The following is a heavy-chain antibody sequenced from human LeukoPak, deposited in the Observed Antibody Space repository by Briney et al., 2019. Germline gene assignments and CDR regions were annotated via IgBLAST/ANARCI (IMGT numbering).Heavy chain of an antibody. CDR3: ARDLVN. D-gene: IGHD2-21*01. Sequence: SETLSLTCSVSGGSISSYYWSWIRQPPGKGLEWIGYIYYSGSTRYNPSLKSRVTISVDTSKNQFSLRLSSVSAADAAVYYCARDLVNWGQGTLVTVSS. CDR2: IYYSGST. V-gene: IGHV4-59*01. J-gene: IGHJ4*02. CDR1: GGSISSYY.